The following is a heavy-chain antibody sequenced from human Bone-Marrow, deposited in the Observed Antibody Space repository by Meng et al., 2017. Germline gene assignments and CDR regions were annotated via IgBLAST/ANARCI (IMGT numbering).Heavy chain of an antibody. V-gene: IGHV3-7*01. Sequence: GESLKISCAASGFTFSSYWMSWVRQAPGKGLEWVANIKQDGSEKYYVDSVKGRFTISRDNAKNSLYLQMNSLRAEDTAVYYCARDVVLMVYAAYFDDWGQGNLVNVSS. CDR3: ARDVVLMVYAAYFDD. J-gene: IGHJ4*02. D-gene: IGHD2-8*01. CDR1: GFTFSSYW. CDR2: IKQDGSEK.